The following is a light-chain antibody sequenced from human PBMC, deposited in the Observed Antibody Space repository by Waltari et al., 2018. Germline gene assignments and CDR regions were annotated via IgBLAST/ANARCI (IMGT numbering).Light chain of an antibody. CDR2: CAN. Sequence: YELTQPPSVSVSPGQAANIACSGDDVGNKYTSWFQQKPGHSPVLVIFCANKRPPGIPERFSASNSGNIATLTISETQPMDEADYYCQAWYSGTGVFGTGTKVTVL. J-gene: IGLJ1*01. V-gene: IGLV3-1*01. CDR1: DVGNKY. CDR3: QAWYSGTGV.